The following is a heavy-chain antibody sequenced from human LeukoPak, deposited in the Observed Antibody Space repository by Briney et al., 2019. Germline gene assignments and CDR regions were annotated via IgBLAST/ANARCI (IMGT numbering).Heavy chain of an antibody. CDR3: AKEPTYYYDSSGPKGSDY. CDR1: GFTFSSYA. Sequence: GSLRLSCAASGFTFSSYAMSWVRQAPGKGLEWVSAISGSGGSTYYADSVKGRFTISRDNSKNTLYLQMNSLRAEDTAVYYCAKEPTYYYDSSGPKGSDYWGQGTLVTVSS. D-gene: IGHD3-22*01. J-gene: IGHJ4*02. V-gene: IGHV3-23*01. CDR2: ISGSGGST.